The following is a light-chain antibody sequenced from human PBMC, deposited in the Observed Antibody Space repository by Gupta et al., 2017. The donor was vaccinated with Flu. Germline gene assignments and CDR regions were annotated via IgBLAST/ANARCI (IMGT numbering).Light chain of an antibody. Sequence: SALTQPRSVSGSPYQSVTISCTVTSSDAGRYYYVSCDQQHPAKAPKVVIPDLNKRPAEVPAYFSSSTSANTTSLTISELTAEDEGDYYCCSDAVSVTWVFGVGTKLTVL. CDR2: DLN. CDR3: CSDAVSVTWV. J-gene: IGLJ3*02. CDR1: SSDAGRYYY. V-gene: IGLV2-11*01.